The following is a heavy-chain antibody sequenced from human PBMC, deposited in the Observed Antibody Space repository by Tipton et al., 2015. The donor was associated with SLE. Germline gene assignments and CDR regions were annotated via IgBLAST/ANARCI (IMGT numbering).Heavy chain of an antibody. CDR2: ITGSGTST. Sequence: SLRLSCAASGFIFGDYAMHWVRQAPGKGLEWVSGITGSGTSTYYADSVQGRFTISRDNAKNSLYLQMNSLSAEDTALYYCARDFTSIDDYWGQGTLVTVSS. D-gene: IGHD3-3*01. CDR1: GFIFGDYA. CDR3: ARDFTSIDDY. J-gene: IGHJ4*02. V-gene: IGHV3-9*01.